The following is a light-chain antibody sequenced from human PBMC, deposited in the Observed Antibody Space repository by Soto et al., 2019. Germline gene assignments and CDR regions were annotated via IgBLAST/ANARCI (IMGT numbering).Light chain of an antibody. J-gene: IGLJ2*01. CDR3: AAWDDSLSGPI. CDR1: SSNIGSNT. V-gene: IGLV1-44*01. Sequence: QSVLTQPPSASGTPGQRVTLSCSGSSSNIGSNTVNWYQQLPGTAPKLLIYNNNQWPSGVPDQFSGSKSGTSASLAISGLQSEDEADYYCAAWDDSLSGPIFGGGTKLTVL. CDR2: NNN.